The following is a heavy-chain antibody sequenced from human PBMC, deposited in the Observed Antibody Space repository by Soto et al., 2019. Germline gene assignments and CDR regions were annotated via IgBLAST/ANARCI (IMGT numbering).Heavy chain of an antibody. D-gene: IGHD3-3*01. CDR2: IIPIFGTA. CDR3: ARGHKTDNYDFWSGSFDY. J-gene: IGHJ4*02. CDR1: GGTFSSYA. V-gene: IGHV1-69*01. Sequence: QVQLVQSGAEVKKPGSSVKVSCKASGGTFSSYAISWVRQAPGQGLEWMGGIIPIFGTANYAQKFPGRVTLTADESTSTAYMELSSLRSEDTAVYYCARGHKTDNYDFWSGSFDYWGQGTLVTVSS.